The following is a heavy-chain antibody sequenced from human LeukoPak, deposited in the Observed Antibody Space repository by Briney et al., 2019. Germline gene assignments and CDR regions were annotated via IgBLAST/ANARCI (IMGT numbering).Heavy chain of an antibody. CDR2: IYYSGST. CDR3: ARDRRGWFDP. V-gene: IGHV4-59*01. CDR1: GGSFSGYY. Sequence: SETLSLTCAVYGGSFSGYYWSWIRQPPGKGLEWIGYIYYSGSTNYNPSLKSRVTISVDTSKNQFSLKLSSVTAADTAVYYCARDRRGWFDPWGQGTLVTVSS. J-gene: IGHJ5*02.